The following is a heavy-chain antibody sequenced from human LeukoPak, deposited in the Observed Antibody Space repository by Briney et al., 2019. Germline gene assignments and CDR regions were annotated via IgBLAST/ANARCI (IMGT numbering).Heavy chain of an antibody. J-gene: IGHJ4*02. V-gene: IGHV4-31*03. D-gene: IGHD3-10*01. CDR3: ARDPPSFGSGTYYTI. CDR1: GGSISSGGYY. Sequence: PSETLSLTCTVSGGSISSGGYYWSWIRQHPGKGLEWIGYICNSESTYYNPSLKSRVVISVDTSKSQFSLRLSSVTAADTAVYYCARDPPSFGSGTYYTIWGQGTLVTVSS. CDR2: ICNSEST.